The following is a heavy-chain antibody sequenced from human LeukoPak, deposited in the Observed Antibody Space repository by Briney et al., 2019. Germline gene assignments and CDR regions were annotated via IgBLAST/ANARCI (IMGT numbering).Heavy chain of an antibody. D-gene: IGHD3-22*01. CDR2: INPNSGGT. V-gene: IGHV1-2*02. Sequence: ASVKVSCKASGYTFTGYYMHWVRQAPGQGLEWMGWINPNSGGTNYAQKFQGRVTMTRDTPISTAYMELSRLRSDDTAVYYCARARGYYDSTDYWGQGTLVTVSS. CDR3: ARARGYYDSTDY. CDR1: GYTFTGYY. J-gene: IGHJ4*02.